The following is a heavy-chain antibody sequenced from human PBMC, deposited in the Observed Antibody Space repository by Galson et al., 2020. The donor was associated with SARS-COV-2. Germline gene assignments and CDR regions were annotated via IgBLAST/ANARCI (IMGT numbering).Heavy chain of an antibody. J-gene: IGHJ4*02. D-gene: IGHD6-25*01. Sequence: SVKVSCKAPGGTFNDYAISWVRQAPGQGLEWMGGVNPVFHRPIYAQKFQARVTITADESTSTAYMELSSLISEDTAVYYCAAGYSAGLYRISFLQYWGLGTLVTVSS. CDR3: AAGYSAGLYRISFLQY. V-gene: IGHV1-69*13. CDR1: GGTFNDYA. CDR2: VNPVFHRP.